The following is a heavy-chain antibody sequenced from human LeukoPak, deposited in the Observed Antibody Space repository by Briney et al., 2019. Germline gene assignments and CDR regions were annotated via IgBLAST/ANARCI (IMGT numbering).Heavy chain of an antibody. CDR2: ISAYNGNT. D-gene: IGHD6-19*01. V-gene: IGHV1-18*01. CDR3: EESAVAGNYYYYMDV. Sequence: ASVKVSCKASGYTFTSYGISWVRQAPGQGLEWMGWISAYNGNTNYAQKLQGRVTMTTDTSTSTAYMELRSLRSEDTAVYYCEESAVAGNYYYYMDVWGKGTTVTVSS. CDR1: GYTFTSYG. J-gene: IGHJ6*03.